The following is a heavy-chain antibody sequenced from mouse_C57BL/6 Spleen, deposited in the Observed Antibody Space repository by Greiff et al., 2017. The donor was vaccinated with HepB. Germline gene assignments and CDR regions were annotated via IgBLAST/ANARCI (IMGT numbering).Heavy chain of an antibody. CDR1: GYTFTSYT. CDR3: ARTYSNYGITDYYAMDY. V-gene: IGHV1-4*01. CDR2: INPSSGYT. Sequence: QVQLQQSGAELARPGDSVKMSCKASGYTFTSYTMHWVKQRPGQGLEWIGYINPSSGYTKYNQKFKNKATLTADKSSSTAYMQLSSLTSEDSAVYYCARTYSNYGITDYYAMDYWGQGTSVTVSS. J-gene: IGHJ4*01. D-gene: IGHD2-5*01.